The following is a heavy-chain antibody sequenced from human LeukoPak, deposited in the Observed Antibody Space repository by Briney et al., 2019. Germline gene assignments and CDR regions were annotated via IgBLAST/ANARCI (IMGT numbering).Heavy chain of an antibody. Sequence: GASLRLSCAASGVNFNIYAMNWVRQAPGKGLEWVSGIVGSGGGTYYADSVKGRFTFSRDNSKNTLYLQMNSLRAEDTAVYYCAKGAHTMILVVVESWGQGTLVTVSS. D-gene: IGHD3-22*01. CDR2: IVGSGGGT. J-gene: IGHJ4*02. V-gene: IGHV3-23*01. CDR1: GVNFNIYA. CDR3: AKGAHTMILVVVES.